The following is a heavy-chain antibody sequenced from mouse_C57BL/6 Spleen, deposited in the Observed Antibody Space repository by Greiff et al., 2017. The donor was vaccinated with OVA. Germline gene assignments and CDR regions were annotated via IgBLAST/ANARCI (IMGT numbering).Heavy chain of an antibody. CDR1: GYTFPSYW. CDR3: ARKGLDWYFDV. CDR2: IYPSDGET. Sequence: QVQLKQPGAELVRPGSSVKLSCKASGYTFPSYWMAWVKQRPGQGLEWIGNIYPSDGETHYNQKFKDKATLTVDKSSTPAYMQLSSMAAEDSAVYYCARKGLDWYFDVWGTGTTVTVAS. D-gene: IGHD3-1*01. J-gene: IGHJ1*03. V-gene: IGHV1-61*01.